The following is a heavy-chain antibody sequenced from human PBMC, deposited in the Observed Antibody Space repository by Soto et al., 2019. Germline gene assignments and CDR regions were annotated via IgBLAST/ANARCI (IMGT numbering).Heavy chain of an antibody. CDR2: INHSGST. CDR3: AKGGRDYEGSGSQGRHSRSQNWFDP. Sequence: SETLSLTCAVYGGSFSGYYWSWIRQPPGKGLEWIGEINHSGSTNYNPSLKSRVTISVDTSKNQFSLKLSSVTAADTAVYYCAKGGRDYEGSGSQGRHSRSQNWFDPWGQGTLVTVS. J-gene: IGHJ5*02. CDR1: GGSFSGYY. D-gene: IGHD3-10*01. V-gene: IGHV4-34*01.